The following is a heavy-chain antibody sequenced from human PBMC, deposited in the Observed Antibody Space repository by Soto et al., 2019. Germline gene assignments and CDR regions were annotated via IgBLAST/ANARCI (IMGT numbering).Heavy chain of an antibody. CDR1: GYTLTGYW. Sequence: PGESLKISCKGSGYTLTGYWIGWVRQMPGKGLEWMGIINPGDSDTRYSPSFQGQVTISVDKSIGTAYLRWSSLKASDTAIYYCARLGGDYYYAMDVWGQGTTVTASS. J-gene: IGHJ6*02. V-gene: IGHV5-51*01. CDR3: ARLGGDYYYAMDV. D-gene: IGHD3-16*01. CDR2: INPGDSDT.